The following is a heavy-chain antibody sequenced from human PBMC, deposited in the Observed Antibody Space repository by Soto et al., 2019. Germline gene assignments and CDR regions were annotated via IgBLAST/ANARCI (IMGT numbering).Heavy chain of an antibody. CDR1: GFTFSSYG. J-gene: IGHJ6*02. D-gene: IGHD6-6*01. CDR2: ISYDGSNK. V-gene: IGHV3-30*18. CDR3: AKDLGYSSSVYYYYGMDV. Sequence: GGSLRLSCAASGFTFSSYGMHWVRQAPGKGLEWVAVISYDGSNKYYADSVKGRFTISRDNSKNTLYLQMNSLRAEDTAVYYCAKDLGYSSSVYYYYGMDVWGQGTTVTVS.